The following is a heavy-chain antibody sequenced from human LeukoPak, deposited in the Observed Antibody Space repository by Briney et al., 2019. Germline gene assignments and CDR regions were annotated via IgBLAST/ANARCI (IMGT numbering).Heavy chain of an antibody. J-gene: IGHJ4*02. V-gene: IGHV3-33*06. CDR1: GFTFSSYG. CDR3: AKTLVVAAISQLFDY. D-gene: IGHD2-15*01. CDR2: IWYDGSNK. Sequence: GGSLRLSCAASGFTFSSYGMHWVRQAPGKGLEWVAVIWYDGSNKYYADSVKGRFTISRDNSKNTLYLQMNSLRAEDTAVYYCAKTLVVAAISQLFDYWGQGTLVTVSS.